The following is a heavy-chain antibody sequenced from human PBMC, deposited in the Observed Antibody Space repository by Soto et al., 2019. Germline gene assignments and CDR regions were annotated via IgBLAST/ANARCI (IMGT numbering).Heavy chain of an antibody. Sequence: QVQLVQSGAEVKKPGASVKVSCKASGYTLNTYGITWVRQAPGQGLEWMGWISANNDHTNYPQKLQGRVTMATDTAPSTAYMELRSLTSDDTAVYYCARGTYFDYWGQGTLVTVSS. CDR2: ISANNDHT. J-gene: IGHJ4*02. CDR1: GYTLNTYG. V-gene: IGHV1-18*01. CDR3: ARGTYFDY.